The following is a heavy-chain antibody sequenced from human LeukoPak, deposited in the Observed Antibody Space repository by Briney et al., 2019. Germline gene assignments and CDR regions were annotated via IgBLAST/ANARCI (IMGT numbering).Heavy chain of an antibody. V-gene: IGHV3-33*01. CDR1: GFTFSSYG. Sequence: PGGSLRLSCAASGFTFSSYGMHWVRQAPGKGLEWVADIWYDGSNKYYAHSVKGRFTISRDNSKNTLYLQMNSLRAEDTAVYYCARESEYYYDSSGYYPKGSDYWGQGTLVTVSS. D-gene: IGHD3-22*01. CDR3: ARESEYYYDSSGYYPKGSDY. J-gene: IGHJ4*02. CDR2: IWYDGSNK.